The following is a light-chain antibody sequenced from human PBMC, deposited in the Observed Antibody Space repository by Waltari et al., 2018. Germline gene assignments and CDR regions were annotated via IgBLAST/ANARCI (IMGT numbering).Light chain of an antibody. CDR1: QSVLYSSNNKNY. V-gene: IGKV4-1*01. CDR3: QQYYSTLPYT. Sequence: DIVMTQSPDSLAVSLGERATINCKSSQSVLYSSNNKNYLAWYKQKPGQPPKLLIYWASTRESGVPDRFSGSGSGTDFTLTIRSLQAEDVAVYYCQQYYSTLPYTFGQGTKLEIK. J-gene: IGKJ2*01. CDR2: WAS.